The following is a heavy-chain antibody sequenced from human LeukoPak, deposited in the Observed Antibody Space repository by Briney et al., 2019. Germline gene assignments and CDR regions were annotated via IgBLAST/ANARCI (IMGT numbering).Heavy chain of an antibody. V-gene: IGHV1-2*02. D-gene: IGHD3-9*01. CDR3: ARDAKFDWLLSGDY. CDR2: INSNSGAT. J-gene: IGHJ4*02. Sequence: ASVKVSCKASGYTFTDYYLHWVRQAPGQGLEWMGWINSNSGATTYAQNFQDRVTMTRDTSISTVYMELRSLRSDDTAVYYCARDAKFDWLLSGDYWGQGTLVTVSS. CDR1: GYTFTDYY.